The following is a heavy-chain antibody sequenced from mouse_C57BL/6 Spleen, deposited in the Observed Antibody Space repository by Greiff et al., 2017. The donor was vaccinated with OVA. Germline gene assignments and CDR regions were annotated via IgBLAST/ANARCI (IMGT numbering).Heavy chain of an antibody. D-gene: IGHD3-2*02. CDR3: ARRVTAQAYFDY. V-gene: IGHV1-52*01. Sequence: QVQLQQSGAELVRPGSSVKLSCKASGYTFTSYWMHWVKQRPIQGLEWIGNIDPSDSETHYNQKFKDKATLTVDKSSSTAYMQLSSLTSEDSAVYYCARRVTAQAYFDYWGQGTTLTVSS. CDR1: GYTFTSYW. CDR2: IDPSDSET. J-gene: IGHJ2*01.